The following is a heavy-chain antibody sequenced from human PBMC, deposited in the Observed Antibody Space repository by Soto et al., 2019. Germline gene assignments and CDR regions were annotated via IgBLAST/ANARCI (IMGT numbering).Heavy chain of an antibody. CDR3: ARVVGIAVDDY. D-gene: IGHD6-19*01. Sequence: QVPLVQSGAEVKKPGASVKISCKASGCTFTSYAMHWVRQAPGQRLEWMGWINAGNGNTKYSQKFQGRVTITRDTSASTAYMELSSLRSEDTAVYYCARVVGIAVDDYWGQGTLVTVSS. V-gene: IGHV1-3*01. CDR1: GCTFTSYA. CDR2: INAGNGNT. J-gene: IGHJ4*02.